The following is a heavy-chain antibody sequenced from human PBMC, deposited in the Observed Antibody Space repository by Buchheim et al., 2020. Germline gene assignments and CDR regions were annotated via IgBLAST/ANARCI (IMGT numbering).Heavy chain of an antibody. CDR1: GFTFSSYW. D-gene: IGHD2-15*01. CDR3: ARVGCSGGSCHNYYYYYYMDV. CDR2: INSDGSST. Sequence: EVQLVESGGGLVQPGGSLRLSCAASGFTFSSYWMYWVRQAPGKGLVWVSRINSDGSSTSYADSVKGRFTISRDNAKNTLYLQMNSLRAEDTAVYYCARVGCSGGSCHNYYYYYYMDVWGKGTT. V-gene: IGHV3-74*01. J-gene: IGHJ6*03.